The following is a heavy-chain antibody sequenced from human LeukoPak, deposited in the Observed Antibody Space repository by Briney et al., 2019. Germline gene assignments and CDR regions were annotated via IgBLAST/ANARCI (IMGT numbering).Heavy chain of an antibody. CDR1: GFTFSSYG. CDR3: ARGILRGLGY. J-gene: IGHJ4*02. V-gene: IGHV3-23*01. Sequence: GGSLRLSCAATGFTFSSYGMSWVRQAPGRGLEWVSAISGSGGSTYYADSVKGRFTISRDNSKNTLYLQMNSLRAEDTAVYYCARGILRGLGYWGQGTLVTVSS. CDR2: ISGSGGST. D-gene: IGHD3-16*01.